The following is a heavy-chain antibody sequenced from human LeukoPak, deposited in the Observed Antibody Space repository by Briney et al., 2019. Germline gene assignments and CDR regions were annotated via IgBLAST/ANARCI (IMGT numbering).Heavy chain of an antibody. CDR2: INPSGGST. J-gene: IGHJ4*02. CDR3: ARGYDIFSGYYDFEY. Sequence: GASVKVSCKASGYTFTSYYIHWVRQAPGQGLEWMGVINPSGGSTSYAQKFQGRVTMTRDTSTSTVYMELSSLRSEDTAVYYCARGYDIFSGYYDFEYWGQGTLVTVSS. D-gene: IGHD3-9*01. CDR1: GYTFTSYY. V-gene: IGHV1-46*01.